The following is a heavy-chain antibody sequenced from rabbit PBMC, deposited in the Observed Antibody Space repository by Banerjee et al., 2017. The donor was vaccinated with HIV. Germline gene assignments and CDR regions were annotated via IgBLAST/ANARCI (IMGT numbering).Heavy chain of an antibody. J-gene: IGHJ6*01. Sequence: QSLEESGGDLVKPGASLTLTCKASGIDFSSYYDMCWVRQAPGKGLEYIGYITYRGSAYYASWVNGRFTISRENTQNTLYLQLNSLTAADTATYFCARSNTYYGMDLWGQGTLVTVS. CDR1: GIDFSSYYD. V-gene: IGHV1S43*01. CDR3: ARSNTYYGMDL. CDR2: ITYRGSA.